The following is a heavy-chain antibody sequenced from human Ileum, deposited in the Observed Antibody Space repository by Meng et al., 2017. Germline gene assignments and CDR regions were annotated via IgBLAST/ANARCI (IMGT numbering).Heavy chain of an antibody. CDR2: RYYTGSI. Sequence: QVQLQESGPGLVKPSETLSLTCTVSGGSINTDYLNWIRQTPGKGLEWIGCRYYTGSIHYNPSLKSRVTISADTSKNQFSLSLSSVTAADTAVYYCARGYGLSWHVGTWGQGALVTVSS. CDR3: ARGYGLSWHVGT. CDR1: GGSINTDY. J-gene: IGHJ4*02. D-gene: IGHD6-13*01. V-gene: IGHV4-59*01.